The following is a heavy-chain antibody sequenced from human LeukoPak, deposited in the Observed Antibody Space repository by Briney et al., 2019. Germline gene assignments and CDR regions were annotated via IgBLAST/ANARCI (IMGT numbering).Heavy chain of an antibody. CDR3: ATGRIAAAGNYYFDY. V-gene: IGHV3-30*04. J-gene: IGHJ4*02. CDR2: ISNDGSRK. Sequence: GGSLRLSCAASGFTFSSYAMHWVRQAPGKGLEWVAVISNDGSRKDYADSVKGRFTISRDNSKNTLYLQMNSLRAEDTAVYYCATGRIAAAGNYYFDYWGQGTLVTVSS. D-gene: IGHD6-13*01. CDR1: GFTFSSYA.